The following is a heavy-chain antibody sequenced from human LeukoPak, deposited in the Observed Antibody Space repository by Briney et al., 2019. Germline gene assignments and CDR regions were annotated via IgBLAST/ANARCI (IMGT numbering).Heavy chain of an antibody. CDR2: IYNIGSV. CDR1: GASTDRRVSTNSYY. J-gene: IGHJ4*02. Sequence: SSETLSLTCTVSGASTDRRVSTNSYYWSWIRQFPGKGLEWIGNIYNIGSVTYKPSLRCRVTMSIDMSKKQLSLRLTSVTAADTAVYFCATNSSGSALDYWGQGILVTVSS. CDR3: ATNSSGSALDY. D-gene: IGHD3-22*01. V-gene: IGHV4-61*05.